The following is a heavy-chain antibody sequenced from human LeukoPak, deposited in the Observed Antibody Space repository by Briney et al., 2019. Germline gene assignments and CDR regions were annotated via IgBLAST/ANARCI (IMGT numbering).Heavy chain of an antibody. J-gene: IGHJ4*02. D-gene: IGHD3-10*01. CDR2: INPNSGGT. Sequence: ASVKVSCKASGYTFTGYYMHWVRRAPGEGLEWMGWINPNSGGTNYAQKFQGRVTMTRDTSISTAYMELSRLRSDDTAVYYCARSYGSGDSRHWGQGTLVTVSS. V-gene: IGHV1-2*02. CDR1: GYTFTGYY. CDR3: ARSYGSGDSRH.